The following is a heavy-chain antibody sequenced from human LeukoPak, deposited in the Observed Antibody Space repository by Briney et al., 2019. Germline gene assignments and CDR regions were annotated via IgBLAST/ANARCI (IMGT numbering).Heavy chain of an antibody. CDR3: ARGKEYCGGDCFSSWYFDL. CDR1: GGSISNYY. D-gene: IGHD2-21*02. J-gene: IGHJ2*01. CDR2: INTSGST. Sequence: SETLSLTCSVSGGSISNYYWSWIRQPAGKGLQWIGRINTSGSTNCNPSLKSRVTMSVDTSKNQFSLKLTSVTAADTAVYYCARGKEYCGGDCFSSWYFDLWGRGTLVTVSS. V-gene: IGHV4-4*07.